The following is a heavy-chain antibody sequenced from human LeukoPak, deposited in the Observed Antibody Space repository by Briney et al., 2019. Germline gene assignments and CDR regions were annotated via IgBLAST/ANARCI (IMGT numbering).Heavy chain of an antibody. CDR2: INPNSGGT. CDR1: GYTFTGYY. J-gene: IGHJ6*03. V-gene: IGHV1-2*06. D-gene: IGHD3-10*01. CDR3: ASSRVRGVISYMDV. Sequence: ASVKVSCKASGYTFTGYYMHWVRQAPGQGLEWKGRINPNSGGTNYAQKFQGRVTMTRDTSISTAYMELSRLRSDDTAVYYCASSRVRGVISYMDVWGKGTPVTVSS.